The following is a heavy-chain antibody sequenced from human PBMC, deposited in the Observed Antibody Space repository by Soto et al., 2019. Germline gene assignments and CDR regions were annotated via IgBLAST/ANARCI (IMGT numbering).Heavy chain of an antibody. D-gene: IGHD6-19*01. CDR2: IYYTGRA. CDR1: RGSFASATYY. Sequence: SLTCTVSRGSFASATYYWSWVRQSPGRGLEWIGYIYYTGRAKYNPSLESRVTMSVDMSKNQFSLKLNSVTAADTAVYFCATHRLALAGVAVYWGPGTLVTVS. CDR3: ATHRLALAGVAVY. V-gene: IGHV4-61*01. J-gene: IGHJ4*02.